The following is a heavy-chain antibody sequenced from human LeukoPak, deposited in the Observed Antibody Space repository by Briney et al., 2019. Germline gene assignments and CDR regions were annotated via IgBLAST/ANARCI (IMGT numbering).Heavy chain of an antibody. CDR1: GFTFSSYW. V-gene: IGHV3-7*01. D-gene: IGHD3-16*01. J-gene: IGHJ3*02. CDR2: IKQDGSEK. CDR3: ARAEGYDYVWGRSNLPHAFDI. Sequence: GGSLRLSCAASGFTFSSYWMSWVRQAPGKGLEWVANIKQDGSEKYYVDSVKGRFTISRDNAKNSLYLQMNSLRAEDTAVYYCARAEGYDYVWGRSNLPHAFDIWGQGTMVTVSS.